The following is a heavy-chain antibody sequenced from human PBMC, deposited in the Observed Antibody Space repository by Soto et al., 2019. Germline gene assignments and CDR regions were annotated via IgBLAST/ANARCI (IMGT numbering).Heavy chain of an antibody. Sequence: GGSLRLSCAGSGFTFNNYAMIWVRQAPGKGLEWVSSISGSGESTSYADSVKGRFTISRDNYRNTLYLQLNSLRAEDTAAYYCARSDCDSAGCRRLHFWGQGTLVTVSS. D-gene: IGHD3-16*01. J-gene: IGHJ4*02. V-gene: IGHV3-23*01. CDR2: ISGSGEST. CDR1: GFTFNNYA. CDR3: ARSDCDSAGCRRLHF.